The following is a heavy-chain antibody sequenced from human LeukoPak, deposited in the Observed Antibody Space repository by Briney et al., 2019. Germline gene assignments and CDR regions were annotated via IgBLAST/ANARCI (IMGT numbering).Heavy chain of an antibody. D-gene: IGHD4-17*01. CDR1: GDSITNSY. Sequence: SETLSLTCTVSGDSITNSYWNWIRQPPGRGLEWIGRISYGGSTNYNPSLKSRVIISRDTSKNQFSLELNSVTAADTAIYYCAKRIIEARENGDSNWLDPWGQGTLVTVSS. V-gene: IGHV4-59*08. CDR3: AKRIIEARENGDSNWLDP. J-gene: IGHJ5*01. CDR2: ISYGGST.